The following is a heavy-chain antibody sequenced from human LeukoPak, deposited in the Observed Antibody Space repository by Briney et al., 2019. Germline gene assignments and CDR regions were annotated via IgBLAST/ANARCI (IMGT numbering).Heavy chain of an antibody. CDR3: AKGAYDYIEIAYFDY. D-gene: IGHD5-12*01. CDR2: IIGSSGST. V-gene: IGHV3-23*01. Sequence: GGSLRLSCAASGFTFSSNWMAWLRQAPGKGLEWVSLIIGSSGSTFYADSVKGRFTISRDKSKNTLYLQMNSLRAEDTAVYYCAKGAYDYIEIAYFDYWGQGSLVTVSS. CDR1: GFTFSSNW. J-gene: IGHJ4*02.